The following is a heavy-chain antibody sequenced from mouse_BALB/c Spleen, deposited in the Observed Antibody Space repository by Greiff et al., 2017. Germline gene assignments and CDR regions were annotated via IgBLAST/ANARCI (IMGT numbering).Heavy chain of an antibody. J-gene: IGHJ4*01. Sequence: EVKLMASGGGLVQPGGSMKLSCVASGFTFSNYWMNWVRQSPEKGLEWVAEIRLKSNNYATHYAESVKGRFTISSDDSKSSVNLRMNDLSTDDTGIYYCTLRGCCAMDYWGQGTSVTVSS. CDR2: IRLKSNNYAT. CDR1: GFTFSNYW. V-gene: IGHV6-6*02. CDR3: TLRGCCAMDY.